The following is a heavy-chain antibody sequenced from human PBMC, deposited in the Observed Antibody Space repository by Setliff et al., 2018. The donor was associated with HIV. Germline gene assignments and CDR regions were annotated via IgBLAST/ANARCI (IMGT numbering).Heavy chain of an antibody. J-gene: IGHJ4*02. D-gene: IGHD1-1*01. CDR1: GFTFSPHA. Sequence: GGSLRLSCAASGFTFSPHAMHWVRQAPGKGLEWVSAISVGGGNTYYADSVKGRFTVSRDNSKNTLYLQLNSLRREDTAVYYCASARIPTGGTSTSFDYWGQGTLVTVPQ. CDR2: ISVGGGNT. CDR3: ASARIPTGGTSTSFDY. V-gene: IGHV3-23*01.